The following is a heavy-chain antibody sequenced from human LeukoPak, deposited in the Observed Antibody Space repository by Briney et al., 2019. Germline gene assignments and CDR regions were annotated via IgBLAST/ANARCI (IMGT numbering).Heavy chain of an antibody. V-gene: IGHV4-59*01. J-gene: IGHJ5*02. CDR1: GGSISSYY. CDR3: ARDLHYYGSGIDP. Sequence: PSEXXSLTCTVSGGSISSYYWSWIRQPPGKGLEWIGYIYYSGRTNYNPSLTSRVTISVDPSNHQFSLTLSSVTAADTAVYYCARDLHYYGSGIDPWGQGTLVTVSS. D-gene: IGHD3-10*01. CDR2: IYYSGRT.